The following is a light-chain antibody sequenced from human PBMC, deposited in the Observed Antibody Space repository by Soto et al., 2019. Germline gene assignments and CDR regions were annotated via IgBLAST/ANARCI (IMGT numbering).Light chain of an antibody. Sequence: IVLTQSPGTLSLSPGERATLSCRARQSVSSSYLAWYQQKPGQAPRLLIYGASSRATGIPDRFSGSGSGTDFTLTISRLEPEDFAVYYCQQRSNWPPITFGQGTRLEI. CDR2: GAS. V-gene: IGKV3D-20*02. CDR1: QSVSSSY. CDR3: QQRSNWPPIT. J-gene: IGKJ5*01.